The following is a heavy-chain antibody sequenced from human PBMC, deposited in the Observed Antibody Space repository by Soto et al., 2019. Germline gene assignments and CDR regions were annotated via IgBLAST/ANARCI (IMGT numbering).Heavy chain of an antibody. CDR1: GFTFSTYA. V-gene: IGHV3-23*01. J-gene: IGHJ5*02. CDR3: AKDWVIGTIIYDVHH. CDR2: ISGSGGDT. Sequence: EVPLLESGGGLVQPGGSLRLSCAASGFTFSTYAMIWVRQAPGKGLEWVSGISGSGGDTYYADSVMGRFTVSRDNSKNTLYLQMNSLRGEDTAEYYCAKDWVIGTIIYDVHHWGQGALVTVSA. D-gene: IGHD3-3*01.